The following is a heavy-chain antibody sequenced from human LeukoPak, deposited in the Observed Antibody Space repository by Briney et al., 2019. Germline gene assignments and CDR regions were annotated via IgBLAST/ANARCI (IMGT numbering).Heavy chain of an antibody. D-gene: IGHD3-22*01. V-gene: IGHV4-34*01. CDR1: GGSFSGYY. Sequence: PSETLSLTCAVSGGSFSGYYWSWIRQPPGKGLEWIGEINHSGTTNYNPSLKSRVTISVDTSKNQFSLKLSSVTAADTAVYYCARTGLTYDYDSSCDYHSYYFDYWGQGTLVTVSS. J-gene: IGHJ4*02. CDR2: INHSGTT. CDR3: ARTGLTYDYDSSCDYHSYYFDY.